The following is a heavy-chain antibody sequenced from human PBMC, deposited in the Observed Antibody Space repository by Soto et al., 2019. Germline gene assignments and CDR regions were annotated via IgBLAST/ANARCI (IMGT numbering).Heavy chain of an antibody. Sequence: SETLSLTCTVSGGSISSSSYYWGWIRQPPGKGLEWIESIYYSGSTYYNPSLKSRVTISVDTSKNQFSLKLSSVTAADTAVYYCARKGMGATTVRNWFDPWGQGTLVTVSS. CDR1: GGSISSSSYY. V-gene: IGHV4-39*01. D-gene: IGHD1-26*01. J-gene: IGHJ5*02. CDR2: IYYSGST. CDR3: ARKGMGATTVRNWFDP.